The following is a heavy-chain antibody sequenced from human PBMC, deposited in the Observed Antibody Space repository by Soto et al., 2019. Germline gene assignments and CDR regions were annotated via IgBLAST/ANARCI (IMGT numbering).Heavy chain of an antibody. CDR1: GFTFSNAW. Sequence: PGGSLRLSCAASGFTFSNAWVSWVRQAPGKGLEWVGRIKSKTDGGTTDYAAPVKGRFTISRDDSKNTLYLQMDSLKTEDTAVYYCTTDGVHDSSGYNTFDYWGQGTLVTVSS. V-gene: IGHV3-15*01. D-gene: IGHD3-22*01. J-gene: IGHJ4*02. CDR3: TTDGVHDSSGYNTFDY. CDR2: IKSKTDGGTT.